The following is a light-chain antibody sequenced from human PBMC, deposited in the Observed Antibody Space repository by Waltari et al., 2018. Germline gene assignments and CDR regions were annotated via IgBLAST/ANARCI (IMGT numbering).Light chain of an antibody. V-gene: IGKV6-21*01. Sequence: EIVLTQSPDFQSVTPQEKVTITCRASQSIVSSLHWYQQKPGQSPKLLITYASQSFSGVPSRVSGSGSWTDFTLTRNGLEAEDAATYYCHQSRSFPITFGQGTRLEIK. CDR2: YAS. CDR3: HQSRSFPIT. CDR1: QSIVSS. J-gene: IGKJ5*01.